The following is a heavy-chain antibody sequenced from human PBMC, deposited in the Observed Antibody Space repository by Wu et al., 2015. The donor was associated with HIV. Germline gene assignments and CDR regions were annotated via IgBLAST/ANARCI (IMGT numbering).Heavy chain of an antibody. D-gene: IGHD3-3*01. CDR1: GYTFNDHL. J-gene: IGHJ4*02. CDR3: ARGSYSGYYFPFDY. V-gene: IGHV1-69*18. Sequence: QVHLKQSGAVVRKPGASVRVSCEASGYTFNDHLIQWVRHIPGKGLEWMGRIIPIFGTANYAQKFQGRVTITADESTSTAYMELSSLRSEDTAVYYCARGSYSGYYFPFDYWGQGTLVTVSS. CDR2: IIPIFGTA.